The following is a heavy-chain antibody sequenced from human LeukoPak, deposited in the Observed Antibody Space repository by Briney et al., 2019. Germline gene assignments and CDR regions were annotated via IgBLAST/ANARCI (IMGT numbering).Heavy chain of an antibody. CDR3: ARGKGRYYYGSGSYTDV. J-gene: IGHJ6*03. CDR1: GGSISSYY. D-gene: IGHD3-10*01. Sequence: SETLSLTCTVSGGSISSYYWSWIRQPPGKGLEWIGYIYYSGRTNYNPSLKSRVTISVDTSKNQFSLKLSSVTAADTAVYYCARGKGRYYYGSGSYTDVWGKGTTVTVSS. CDR2: IYYSGRT. V-gene: IGHV4-59*12.